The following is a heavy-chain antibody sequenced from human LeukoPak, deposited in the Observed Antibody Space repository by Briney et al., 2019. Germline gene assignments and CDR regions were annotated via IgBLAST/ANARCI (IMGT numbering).Heavy chain of an antibody. D-gene: IGHD6-13*01. CDR1: GGSFSGYY. J-gene: IGHJ5*02. Sequence: SETLSLTCAVYGGSFSGYYWSWIRQPPGKGLEWIGEINHSGSTNYNPSLKSRVTISVDTSKNQFSLKLSSVTAADTAVYYCARRGAGYSSSWYNIKAYNWFDPWGQGTLVTVSS. V-gene: IGHV4-34*01. CDR2: INHSGST. CDR3: ARRGAGYSSSWYNIKAYNWFDP.